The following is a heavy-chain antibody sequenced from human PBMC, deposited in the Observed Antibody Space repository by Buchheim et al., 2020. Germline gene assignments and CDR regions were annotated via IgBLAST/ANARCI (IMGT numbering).Heavy chain of an antibody. CDR3: ARGAVAATGYGMDV. J-gene: IGHJ6*02. CDR1: GFTFSSYA. Sequence: QVQLVESGGGVVQPGRSLRLSCAASGFTFSSYAMHWVRQAPGKGLEWVAVISYDGSNKYYADSVKGRFTISRDNSKNTLYLQMNSLRAEDTAVYYCARGAVAATGYGMDVWGQGTT. CDR2: ISYDGSNK. D-gene: IGHD2-15*01. V-gene: IGHV3-30-3*01.